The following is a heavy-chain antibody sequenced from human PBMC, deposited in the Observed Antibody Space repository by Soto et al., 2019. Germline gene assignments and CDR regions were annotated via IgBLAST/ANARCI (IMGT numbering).Heavy chain of an antibody. CDR3: ARDRPRLRYSGVTDY. D-gene: IGHD3-9*01. CDR1: GFTFSSYW. V-gene: IGHV3-7*01. Sequence: GWSLRLSCAASGFTFSSYWMSWVRQAPGKGLEWVANIKQDGSEKYYVDSVKGRFTISRDNAKNSLYLQMNSLRAEDTAVYYCARDRPRLRYSGVTDYWGQGTLVTVSS. J-gene: IGHJ4*02. CDR2: IKQDGSEK.